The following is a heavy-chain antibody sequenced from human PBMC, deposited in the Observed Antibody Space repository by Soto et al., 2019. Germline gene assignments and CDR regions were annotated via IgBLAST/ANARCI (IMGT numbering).Heavy chain of an antibody. CDR1: GFTFSSYA. Sequence: EVQLLESGGGLVQPGGSLRLSCAASGFTFSSYAMRWVRQAPVKGLEWVSALSGSGDSTYYADSVKGRFTISRDNFKNTLYLQMNSLRAEDTAVYYCARRGSGSYYDYWGQGTLVTVSS. J-gene: IGHJ4*02. CDR3: ARRGSGSYYDY. D-gene: IGHD1-26*01. V-gene: IGHV3-23*01. CDR2: LSGSGDST.